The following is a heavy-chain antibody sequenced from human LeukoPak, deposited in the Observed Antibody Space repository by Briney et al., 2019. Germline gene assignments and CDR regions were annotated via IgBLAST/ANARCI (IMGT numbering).Heavy chain of an antibody. CDR1: SGSISTGSYS. D-gene: IGHD3-9*01. CDR3: ATLTGYSSESWFDP. CDR2: LYYSGTT. Sequence: PSETLSLTCAVSSGSISTGSYSWSWIRQPPGKGLEWIGYLYYSGTTYYNPSLKSRVTISVDTPKNQFSLKLTSVTAADTAVYYCATLTGYSSESWFDPWGQGILVTVSS. V-gene: IGHV4-30-4*07. J-gene: IGHJ5*02.